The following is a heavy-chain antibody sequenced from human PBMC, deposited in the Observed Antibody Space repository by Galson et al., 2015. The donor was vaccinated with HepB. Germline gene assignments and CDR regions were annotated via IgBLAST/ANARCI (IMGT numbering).Heavy chain of an antibody. J-gene: IGHJ6*02. CDR1: GGSFSGYY. V-gene: IGHV4-34*01. CDR3: AGGSKWRRYYGRDV. D-gene: IGHD2-8*01. Sequence: TLSLPCAVYGGSFSGYYWSWIRQPPGKGPGWIGETNDSGSAYYKSSLRSRVTLSVDPSKSQFSLKLSSVTAADTAVYYCAGGSKWRRYYGRDVWGQGTTVTVSS. CDR2: TNDSGSA.